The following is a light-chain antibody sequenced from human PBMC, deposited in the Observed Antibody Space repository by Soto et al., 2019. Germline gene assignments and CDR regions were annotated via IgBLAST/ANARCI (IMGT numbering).Light chain of an antibody. CDR1: SSNVGTYDL. CDR3: CSFAVGAALV. Sequence: QSALTQPASVSASPGQSITISCTGTSSNVGTYDLVSWYQHHPDKAPKLIIYEGTKRPSGISSRFSGSKSGNTASLTISGLXXEDDADYYCCSFAVGAALVFGGGTKLTVL. V-gene: IGLV2-23*01. CDR2: EGT. J-gene: IGLJ2*01.